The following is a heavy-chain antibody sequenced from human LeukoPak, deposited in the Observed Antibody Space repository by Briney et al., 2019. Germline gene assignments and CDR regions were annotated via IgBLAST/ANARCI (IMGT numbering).Heavy chain of an antibody. CDR2: INHSGST. Sequence: SETLSLTCAVYGGSFSGYYWSWIRQPPGKGLEWIGEINHSGSTNYNPSLKSRVTISVDTSKNQFSLKLSSVTAADTAVYYCASSHHYGSGSHRMGTPRALYYFDYWGQGTLVTVSS. V-gene: IGHV4-34*01. CDR3: ASSHHYGSGSHRMGTPRALYYFDY. CDR1: GGSFSGYY. D-gene: IGHD3-10*01. J-gene: IGHJ4*02.